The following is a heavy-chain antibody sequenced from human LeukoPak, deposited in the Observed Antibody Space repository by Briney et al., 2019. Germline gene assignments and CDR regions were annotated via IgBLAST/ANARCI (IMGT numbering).Heavy chain of an antibody. CDR3: ARDAAPYFYASGIFRKNNWFDP. CDR2: INHSGST. D-gene: IGHD3-10*01. J-gene: IGHJ5*02. Sequence: ASETLSLTCAVYGGSFSGYYWSWIRQPPGKGLEWIGEINHSGSTNYNPSLKSRVTISVDTSKNQFSLKLSSVTAADTAVYYCARDAAPYFYASGIFRKNNWFDPWGQGTLVTVSS. CDR1: GGSFSGYY. V-gene: IGHV4-34*01.